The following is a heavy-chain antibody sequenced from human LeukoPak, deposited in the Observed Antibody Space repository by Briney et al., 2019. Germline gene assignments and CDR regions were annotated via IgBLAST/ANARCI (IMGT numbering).Heavy chain of an antibody. Sequence: GGSLRLSCAASGFTFDDYAMHWVRQAPGKGLEWVSGISWNSGSIGYADSVKGRFTISRDNAKNSLYLQMNSLRDEDTAVYYCAREWYYFDYWGQGTLVTVSS. D-gene: IGHD2-15*01. CDR1: GFTFDDYA. CDR2: ISWNSGSI. V-gene: IGHV3-9*01. CDR3: AREWYYFDY. J-gene: IGHJ4*02.